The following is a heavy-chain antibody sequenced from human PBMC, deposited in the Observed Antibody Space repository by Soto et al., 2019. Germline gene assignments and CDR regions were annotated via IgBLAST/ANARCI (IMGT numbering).Heavy chain of an antibody. CDR2: IIPVFGTT. V-gene: IGHV1-69*13. Sequence: ASVKVSCKAPGGTFKNNGISWVRQAPGQGLEWMGGIIPVFGTTNYAQKFQGRLTITADDFTSTVYMELSRLRYEDTAVCYCAREIVVAVAPTPYYFAHWGPGALVTVSS. CDR1: GGTFKNNG. D-gene: IGHD3-22*01. J-gene: IGHJ4*02. CDR3: AREIVVAVAPTPYYFAH.